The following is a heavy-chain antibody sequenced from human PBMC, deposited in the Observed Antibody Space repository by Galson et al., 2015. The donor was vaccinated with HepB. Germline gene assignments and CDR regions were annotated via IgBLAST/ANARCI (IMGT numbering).Heavy chain of an antibody. CDR2: TYYSGST. V-gene: IGHV4-31*03. CDR1: GGSISSDGYY. Sequence: TLSLTCTVSGGSISSDGYYWSWIRQHPGKGLEWIGYTYYSGSTYYNPSLKSRVTISVDTSKNQFSLKLSSVTAADTAVYYCARLDYSNYGGMDVWGKGTTVTVSS. CDR3: ARLDYSNYGGMDV. D-gene: IGHD4-11*01. J-gene: IGHJ6*03.